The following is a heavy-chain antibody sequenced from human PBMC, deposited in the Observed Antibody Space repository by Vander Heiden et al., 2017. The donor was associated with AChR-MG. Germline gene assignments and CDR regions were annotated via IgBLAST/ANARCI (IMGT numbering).Heavy chain of an antibody. CDR3: ARADYGSGSPGYNWFDP. D-gene: IGHD3-10*01. Sequence: QVQLVQSGAEVKKPGASVKVSCKASGYTFTSYYMHWVRQAPGQGLEWMGIINPSGGSTSYAQKFQGRVTMTRDTSTSTVYMELSSLRSEDTAVYYCARADYGSGSPGYNWFDPWGQGTLVTVSS. J-gene: IGHJ5*02. CDR2: INPSGGST. V-gene: IGHV1-46*01. CDR1: GYTFTSYY.